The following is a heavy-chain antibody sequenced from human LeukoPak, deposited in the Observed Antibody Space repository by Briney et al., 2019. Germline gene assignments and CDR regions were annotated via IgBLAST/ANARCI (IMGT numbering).Heavy chain of an antibody. CDR2: IYYSGST. CDR1: GGSVSSGSYY. Sequence: PSETLSLACTVSGGSVSSGSYYWSWIRQPPGKGLEWIGYIYYSGSTNYNPSLKSRVTISVDTSKNQFSLNLISVTAADTAVYYCARDPYGSGSSHFDYWGQGTLVTVSS. CDR3: ARDPYGSGSSHFDY. J-gene: IGHJ4*02. V-gene: IGHV4-61*01. D-gene: IGHD3-10*01.